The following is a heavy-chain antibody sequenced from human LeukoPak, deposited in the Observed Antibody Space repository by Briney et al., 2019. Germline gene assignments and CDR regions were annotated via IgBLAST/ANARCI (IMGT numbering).Heavy chain of an antibody. CDR1: GGTFTTYI. CDR2: IIPLLGIA. J-gene: IGHJ3*01. CDR3: ARVIPATTGTFDL. V-gene: IGHV1-69*02. D-gene: IGHD1-7*01. Sequence: SVKVSCKASGGTFTTYIINWVRQAPRQGLEWMGRIIPLLGIANYAQKFQGRVTISADKSTSTAYMELSTLRSEDTAVYYCARVIPATTGTFDLWGQGTMVTVSS.